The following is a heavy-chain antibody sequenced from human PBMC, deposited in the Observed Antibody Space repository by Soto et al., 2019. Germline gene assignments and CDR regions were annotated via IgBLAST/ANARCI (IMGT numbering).Heavy chain of an antibody. J-gene: IGHJ4*02. Sequence: PSETLSLTCTVSGGSISSYYWSWIRQPPGKGLEWIGYIYYSGSTNYNPSLKSRVTISVDTSKNQFSLKLSSVTAADTAVYYCARDLGGQIVDYWGEGTLVTVS. CDR3: ARDLGGQIVDY. D-gene: IGHD1-26*01. CDR1: GGSISSYY. V-gene: IGHV4-59*12. CDR2: IYYSGST.